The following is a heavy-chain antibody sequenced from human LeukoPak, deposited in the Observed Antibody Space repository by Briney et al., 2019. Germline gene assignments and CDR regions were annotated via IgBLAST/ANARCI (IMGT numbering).Heavy chain of an antibody. Sequence: SVKVSCNASGGTFSNHVMTWVRQAPGQGLEWMGGIISAFGPANYAQKFQGRVTITADGSINTAYMELSSLRSEDTAVYYCARGVVPAAITSWFDPWGQGTLVTVSS. V-gene: IGHV1-69*13. D-gene: IGHD2-2*01. CDR3: ARGVVPAAITSWFDP. J-gene: IGHJ5*02. CDR2: IISAFGPA. CDR1: GGTFSNHV.